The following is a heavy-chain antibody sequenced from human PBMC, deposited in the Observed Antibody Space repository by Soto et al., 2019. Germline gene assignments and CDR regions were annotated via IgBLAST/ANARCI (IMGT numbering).Heavy chain of an antibody. V-gene: IGHV3-15*07. J-gene: IGHJ4*02. CDR2: IKGKTDGGTT. CDR1: GFSFSKAS. Sequence: EVQLVESGGGLVKPGGSLRLSCAASGFSFSKASMNWVRQAPGKGLEWVGRIKGKTDGGTTAYAAPVKGRFTISRDDAKDTVFLQVSTPKTEDTAMYSFTTGGVVVAGDDYWGQGTLVIVSS. D-gene: IGHD3-22*01. CDR3: TTGGVVVAGDDY.